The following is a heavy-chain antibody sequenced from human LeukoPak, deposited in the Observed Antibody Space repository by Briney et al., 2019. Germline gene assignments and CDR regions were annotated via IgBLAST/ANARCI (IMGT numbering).Heavy chain of an antibody. J-gene: IGHJ4*02. CDR1: GFTFSSYW. Sequence: GGSLRLSCAASGFTFSSYWMSWVRQAPGKGLEWVANIKQDGSEKYYVDSVKGRFTISRDNAKNSLYLQMNSLRAEDTAVYYCARVKGQWLAPYFDYWGQGTLVTVSS. CDR3: ARVKGQWLAPYFDY. V-gene: IGHV3-7*01. D-gene: IGHD6-19*01. CDR2: IKQDGSEK.